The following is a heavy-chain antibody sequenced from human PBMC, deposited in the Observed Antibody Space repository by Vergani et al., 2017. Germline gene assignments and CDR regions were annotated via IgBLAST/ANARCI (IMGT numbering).Heavy chain of an antibody. Sequence: EVQLVESGGGVVQPGGSLRLSCTASGFTFSSFDMHWVRQVPGKGLEWVSAISAAGDPYYPGSVQGRFTISRENAKNSLYLQMNTLRAGDTAVYYCARSGNGYYYFDYWGQGTLVTVSS. J-gene: IGHJ4*02. CDR3: ARSGNGYYYFDY. CDR1: GFTFSSFD. CDR2: ISAAGDP. D-gene: IGHD3-22*01. V-gene: IGHV3-13*05.